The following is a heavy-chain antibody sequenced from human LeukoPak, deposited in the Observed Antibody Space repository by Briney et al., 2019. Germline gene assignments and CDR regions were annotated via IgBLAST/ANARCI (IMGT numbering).Heavy chain of an antibody. CDR3: AQDLAWIRFDN. J-gene: IGHJ4*02. CDR1: GFFFSTHG. D-gene: IGHD5-12*01. Sequence: GGSLRLSCAASGFFFSTHGMNWVRQAPGKGLEWVSGISPRGDIKYYADSVKGRFTISRDNSKNTVYLQMDSLRFEDAAIYYCAQDLAWIRFDNWGQGNLVTVSS. CDR2: ISPRGDIK. V-gene: IGHV3-23*01.